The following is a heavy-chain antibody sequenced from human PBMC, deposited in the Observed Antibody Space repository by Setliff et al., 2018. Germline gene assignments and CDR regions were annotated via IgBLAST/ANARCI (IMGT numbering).Heavy chain of an antibody. CDR2: INAGNGNT. CDR1: GGTFSSYA. Sequence: ASVKVSCKASGGTFSSYAMHWVRQAPGQRLEWMGWINAGNGNTKYSQKFQGRVTITRDTSASTAYMELSSLRSEDTAVYYCARDTWFGELFSPRYYYYYGMDVWGQGTTVTVSS. V-gene: IGHV1-3*01. D-gene: IGHD3-10*01. CDR3: ARDTWFGELFSPRYYYYYGMDV. J-gene: IGHJ6*02.